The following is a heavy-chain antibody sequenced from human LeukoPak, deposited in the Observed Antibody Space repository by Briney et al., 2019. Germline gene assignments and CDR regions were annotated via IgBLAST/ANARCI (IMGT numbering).Heavy chain of an antibody. CDR3: AKEMGMTPGDY. D-gene: IGHD4-17*01. Sequence: QTGGCLSLSCVASGLTFSNYGMHWVRQAPGKGLEWMAFIRYDGSNKYYAHSVKGRFTISRDNSKNTLYLQMNSLRAEETAVYYCAKEMGMTPGDYWGQGTLVTVSS. CDR2: IRYDGSNK. J-gene: IGHJ4*02. CDR1: GLTFSNYG. V-gene: IGHV3-30*02.